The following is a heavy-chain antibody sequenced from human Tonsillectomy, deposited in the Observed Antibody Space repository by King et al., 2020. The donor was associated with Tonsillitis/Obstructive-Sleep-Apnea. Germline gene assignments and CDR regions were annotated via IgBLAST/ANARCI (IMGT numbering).Heavy chain of an antibody. J-gene: IGHJ4*02. Sequence: QLVQSGGGLVQPGGSLRLSCAASGFTFSSYWMHWVRQAPGKGLVWVSRINSDGSSTSYADSVKGRFTISRDNAKNTLYLQMNSLRAEDTAVYYCAREGYGDYGGGFDYWGQGTLVTVSS. CDR3: AREGYGDYGGGFDY. D-gene: IGHD4-17*01. V-gene: IGHV3-74*01. CDR1: GFTFSSYW. CDR2: INSDGSST.